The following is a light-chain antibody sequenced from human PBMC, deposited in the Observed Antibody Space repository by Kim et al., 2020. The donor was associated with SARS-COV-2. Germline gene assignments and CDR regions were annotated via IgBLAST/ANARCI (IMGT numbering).Light chain of an antibody. Sequence: TGDRVTLTCRASQGISSYLAWYQQKPGKAPKLLIYAASTLQSGVPSRFSGSGSGTDFTLTISCLQSEDFATYYCQQYYSYPPMYTFGQGTKLEI. V-gene: IGKV1-8*01. CDR2: AAS. J-gene: IGKJ2*01. CDR3: QQYYSYPPMYT. CDR1: QGISSY.